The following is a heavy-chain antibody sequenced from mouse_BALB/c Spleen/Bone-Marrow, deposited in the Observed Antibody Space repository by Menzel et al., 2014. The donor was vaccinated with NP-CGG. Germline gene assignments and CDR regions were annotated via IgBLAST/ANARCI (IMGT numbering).Heavy chain of an antibody. CDR2: ISNGGGST. CDR1: GFTFRDYY. Sequence: DVMLVESGGGLVQPGGSLKLSCATSGFTFRDYYMYWVRQTPEKRLEWVAYISNGGGSTYYPDTVKGRLTISRDNAKNTLYLQMSRLKSEDTAMYYCARQGTLDYWGQGTSVTVSS. V-gene: IGHV5-12*02. CDR3: ARQGTLDY. J-gene: IGHJ4*01.